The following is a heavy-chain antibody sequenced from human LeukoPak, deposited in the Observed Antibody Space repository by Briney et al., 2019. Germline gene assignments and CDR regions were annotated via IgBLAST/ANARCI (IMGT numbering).Heavy chain of an antibody. D-gene: IGHD3-22*01. CDR1: GGSFSGYY. CDR3: ARYDSSGYLYYFDY. J-gene: IGHJ4*02. CDR2: INHSGST. Sequence: PSETLSLTCAVYGGSFSGYYWSWIRQPPGKGLEWIGEINHSGSTYYNPSLKSRVTIPVDTSKNQFSLKLSSVTAADTAVYYCARYDSSGYLYYFDYWGQGTLVTVSS. V-gene: IGHV4-34*01.